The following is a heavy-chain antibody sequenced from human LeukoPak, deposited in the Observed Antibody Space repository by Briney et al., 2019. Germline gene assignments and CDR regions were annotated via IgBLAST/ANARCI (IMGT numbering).Heavy chain of an antibody. CDR3: AADGWESIS. J-gene: IGHJ4*02. Sequence: SVKVSCKSSGFSFTSSAMQWVRQARGQRLEWIGWIVVGGGNTNYAQKFQERVTITRDMSTSTAYMELSSLRSEDTAVYYCAADGWESISWGQGTLVTVSS. CDR1: GFSFTSSA. CDR2: IVVGGGNT. V-gene: IGHV1-58*02. D-gene: IGHD1-26*01.